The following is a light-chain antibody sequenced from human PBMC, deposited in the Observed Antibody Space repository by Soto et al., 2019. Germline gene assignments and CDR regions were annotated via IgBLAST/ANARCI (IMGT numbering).Light chain of an antibody. V-gene: IGKV1-39*01. CDR3: QQSYSTPWT. CDR1: QSIIRY. J-gene: IGKJ1*01. CDR2: AAS. Sequence: DIQMTQSPSSVSASVGDRVTTTCRASQSIIRYLIWYQQKPGKAPKLLMFAASTLQSGVPSRFSGSGSGTDFALTISSLQPEDFATYYCQQSYSTPWTFGQGTKVDIK.